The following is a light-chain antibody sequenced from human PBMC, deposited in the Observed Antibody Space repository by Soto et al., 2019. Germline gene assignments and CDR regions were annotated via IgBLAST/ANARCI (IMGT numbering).Light chain of an antibody. CDR2: GNN. J-gene: IGLJ2*01. CDR3: QSYDSSLSGYVV. CDR1: SSNIGAGYD. V-gene: IGLV1-40*01. Sequence: QSVLTQPPSVSGAPGQRVTISCTGNSSNIGAGYDVHWYQQLPGTAPKLLIYGNNNRPSGVPDRFSGYKSGTSASLAITGLQAEDEADYYCQSYDSSLSGYVVFGGGTKLTVL.